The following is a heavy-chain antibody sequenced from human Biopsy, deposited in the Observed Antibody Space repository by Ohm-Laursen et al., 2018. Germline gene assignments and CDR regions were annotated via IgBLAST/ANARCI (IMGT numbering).Heavy chain of an antibody. J-gene: IGHJ4*02. CDR2: IYDRGSTA. CDR3: AGGMRSSGLPFFDS. D-gene: IGHD6-19*01. V-gene: IGHV4-61*01. Sequence: SDTLSLTCTVSGDSVSSGSFYWTWIRQPPGQGLEYIGYIYDRGSTANYNPSLESRVTMSVDMPKDQFSLKLSSATAADTAIYYCAGGMRSSGLPFFDSWGQGTLVTVSS. CDR1: GDSVSSGSFY.